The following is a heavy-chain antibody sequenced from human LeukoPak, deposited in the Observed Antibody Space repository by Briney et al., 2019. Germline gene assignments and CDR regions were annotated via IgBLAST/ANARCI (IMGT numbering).Heavy chain of an antibody. CDR3: ARERTLTSCYDY. J-gene: IGHJ4*02. CDR1: GYTFTDYY. Sequence: ASVKVSCKASGYTFTDYYMQWVRQAPGQRLEGMGWINPNSGGTYYAQKFQGRVTMTRDTSISTAYMELSKLRSDDTAVYYCARERTLTSCYDYWGQGTLVTVSS. V-gene: IGHV1-2*02. CDR2: INPNSGGT. D-gene: IGHD2-15*01.